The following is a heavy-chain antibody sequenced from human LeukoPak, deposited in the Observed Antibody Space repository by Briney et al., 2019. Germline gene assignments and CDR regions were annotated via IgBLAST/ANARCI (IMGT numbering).Heavy chain of an antibody. CDR3: ARDSGDYSSPVDY. Sequence: GGSLRLSCAASGFTFSSYGMHWVRQAPGKGLEWVSYIGTSSLIYYADSVKGRFTISRDNAKNSLYLQMNSLRAEDTAVYYCARDSGDYSSPVDYWGQGTLVTVYS. V-gene: IGHV3-48*01. CDR2: IGTSSLI. D-gene: IGHD1-26*01. J-gene: IGHJ4*02. CDR1: GFTFSSYG.